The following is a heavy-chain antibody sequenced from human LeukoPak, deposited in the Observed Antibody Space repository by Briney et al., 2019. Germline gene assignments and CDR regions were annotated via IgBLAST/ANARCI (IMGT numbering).Heavy chain of an antibody. CDR2: ISYDGSNK. CDR3: ARDRDFENYYDSSGIYEDY. J-gene: IGHJ4*02. CDR1: GSTFSSYA. V-gene: IGHV3-30-3*01. Sequence: GGSLRLSCAASGSTFSSYAMHWVRQAPGKGLEWVAVISYDGSNKYYADSVKGRFTISRDNSKNTLYLQMNSLRAEDTAVYYCARDRDFENYYDSSGIYEDYWGQGTLVTVSS. D-gene: IGHD3-22*01.